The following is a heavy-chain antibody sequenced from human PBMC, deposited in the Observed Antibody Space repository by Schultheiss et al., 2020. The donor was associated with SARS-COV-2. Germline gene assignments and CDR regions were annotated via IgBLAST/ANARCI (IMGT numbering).Heavy chain of an antibody. V-gene: IGHV3-30*03. CDR1: RFTFSSYG. CDR2: ISYDGSNK. CDR3: ARGGGSSGLY. Sequence: GGSLRLSCAASRFTFSSYGMHWVRQAPGKGLEWVAVISYDGSNKYYADSVKGRFTISRDNSKNTLYLQMNSLRAEDTAVYYCARGGGSSGLYWGQGTLVTVSS. J-gene: IGHJ4*02. D-gene: IGHD6-19*01.